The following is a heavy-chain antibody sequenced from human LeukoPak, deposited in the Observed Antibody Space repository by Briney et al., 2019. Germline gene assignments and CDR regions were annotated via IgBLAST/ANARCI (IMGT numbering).Heavy chain of an antibody. Sequence: GASVEVSCKASGYTFTSYYMHWVRQAPGQGLEWMGIINPSGGSTSYAQKFQGRVTMTRDTSTSTVYMELSSLRSEDTAVYYCAREGMYYYDSSGYPDYWGQGTLVTVSS. V-gene: IGHV1-46*01. D-gene: IGHD3-22*01. CDR3: AREGMYYYDSSGYPDY. CDR1: GYTFTSYY. J-gene: IGHJ4*02. CDR2: INPSGGST.